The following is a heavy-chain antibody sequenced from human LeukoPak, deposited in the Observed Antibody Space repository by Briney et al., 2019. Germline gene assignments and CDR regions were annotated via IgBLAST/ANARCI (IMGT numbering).Heavy chain of an antibody. J-gene: IGHJ4*02. CDR3: VREGYYCDSSGYSYYFDY. CDR2: IWYDGSNK. Sequence: GGSLRLSCAASGFTFSNYGMYWVRQAPGKGLEWVVGIWYDGSNKYYADSVKGRFTISRDNSNNTLYLQMNSLRAEDTAVFYCVREGYYCDSSGYSYYFDYWGQGTLVTVSS. CDR1: GFTFSNYG. V-gene: IGHV3-33*01. D-gene: IGHD3-22*01.